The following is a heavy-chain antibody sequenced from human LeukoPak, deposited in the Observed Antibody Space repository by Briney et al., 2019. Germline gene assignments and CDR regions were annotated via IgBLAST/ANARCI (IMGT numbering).Heavy chain of an antibody. J-gene: IGHJ5*02. CDR1: GGSFSGYY. CDR2: ISHSGST. D-gene: IGHD1-7*01. V-gene: IGHV4-34*01. Sequence: PSETLSLSCAVLGGSFSGYYWSWIRQPPGKGLEWIGEISHSGSTNYNPSLKSRVTISLDMSKNHFSLKLNSVTAADTAVYYCSRPTSWVNYFAPWGQGTLVTVSS. CDR3: SRPTSWVNYFAP.